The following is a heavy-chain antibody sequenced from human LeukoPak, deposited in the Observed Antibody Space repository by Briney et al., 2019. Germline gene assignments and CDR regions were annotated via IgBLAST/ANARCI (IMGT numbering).Heavy chain of an antibody. J-gene: IGHJ4*02. V-gene: IGHV3-30*18. CDR2: ISYDGSNK. Sequence: GGSLRLSCAASGFTFSSYGMHWVRQAPGKGLEWVAVISYDGSNKYYADSVKGRFTISRDNSKNTLYLQMNSLRAEDTAVYYYAKAGVRGYSYGKLDYWGQGTLVTVSS. D-gene: IGHD5-18*01. CDR3: AKAGVRGYSYGKLDY. CDR1: GFTFSSYG.